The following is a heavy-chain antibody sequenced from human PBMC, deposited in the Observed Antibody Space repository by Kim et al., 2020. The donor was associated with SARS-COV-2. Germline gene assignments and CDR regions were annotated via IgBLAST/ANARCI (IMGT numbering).Heavy chain of an antibody. CDR1: GFTFSSYA. D-gene: IGHD1-26*01. J-gene: IGHJ1*01. Sequence: GGSLRLSCAASGFTFSSYAMHWVRQAPGKGLEWVAVISYDGSNKYYADSVKGRFTISRDNSKNTLYLQMNSLRAEDTAVYYCARGPVGARKGTEYFQHWGQGTLGTVSS. CDR2: ISYDGSNK. V-gene: IGHV3-30*04. CDR3: ARGPVGARKGTEYFQH.